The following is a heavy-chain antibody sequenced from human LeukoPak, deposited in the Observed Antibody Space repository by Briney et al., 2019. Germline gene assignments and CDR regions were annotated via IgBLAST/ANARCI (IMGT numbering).Heavy chain of an antibody. V-gene: IGHV4-38-2*02. D-gene: IGHD2-2*01. CDR1: GYSISSGYD. Sequence: SETLSLTCTVSGYSISSGYDWGWIRQPPGKGLEWIGSIHHSGSTYYNPALKSRVTISVDTSKKQFSLNLRSVTAADTAVYYCARVQSYAYGFDYWGQGTLVTVSS. J-gene: IGHJ4*02. CDR3: ARVQSYAYGFDY. CDR2: IHHSGST.